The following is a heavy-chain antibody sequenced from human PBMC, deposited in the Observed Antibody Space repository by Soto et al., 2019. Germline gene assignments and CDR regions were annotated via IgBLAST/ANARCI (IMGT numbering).Heavy chain of an antibody. Sequence: QVQLEESGGGVVQPGRSLRLSCEASGFTFNTYRMHWVRQPPGKGLEWLAALWYDGTQKYYADYVKGRLIISRDNSKKTLYLEMNSLRAEDTAVYYCARAGGTTVTGLWHFDSWGQGTLVTVSS. D-gene: IGHD4-17*01. CDR1: GFTFNTYR. V-gene: IGHV3-33*01. J-gene: IGHJ4*02. CDR2: LWYDGTQK. CDR3: ARAGGTTVTGLWHFDS.